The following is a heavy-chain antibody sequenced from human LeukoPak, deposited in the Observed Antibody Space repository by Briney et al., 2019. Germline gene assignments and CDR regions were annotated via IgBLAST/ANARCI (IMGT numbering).Heavy chain of an antibody. J-gene: IGHJ4*02. CDR3: ATGVSYYDILTGYRDY. CDR2: IIPIFGTA. CDR1: GGTFSSYA. D-gene: IGHD3-9*01. Sequence: SVKVSCEASGGTFSSYAISWVRQAPGQGLEWMGRIIPIFGTANYAQKFQGRVTITTDESTSTAYMELSSLRSEDTAVYYCATGVSYYDILTGYRDYWGQGTLVTVSS. V-gene: IGHV1-69*05.